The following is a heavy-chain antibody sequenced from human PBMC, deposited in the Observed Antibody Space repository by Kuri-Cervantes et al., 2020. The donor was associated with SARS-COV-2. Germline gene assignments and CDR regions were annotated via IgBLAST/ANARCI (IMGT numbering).Heavy chain of an antibody. J-gene: IGHJ4*02. V-gene: IGHV1-69*06. CDR3: ARGTIGFGDDYFDY. D-gene: IGHD4-17*01. Sequence: SVKVSCKASGGTFSSYAVTWVRQAPGQGLEWMGRIIPLFGTTIYAQKFRGRVTITADKSTNTAYMELSSPRSEDTAVYYCARGTIGFGDDYFDYWSQGTLVTVSS. CDR1: GGTFSSYA. CDR2: IIPLFGTT.